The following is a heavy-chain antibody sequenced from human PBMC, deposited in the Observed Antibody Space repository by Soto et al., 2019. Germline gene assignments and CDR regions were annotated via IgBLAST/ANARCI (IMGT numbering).Heavy chain of an antibody. CDR1: GFTFSSYA. D-gene: IGHD6-6*01. Sequence: EVQLLDSGGGLVQPGGSLRLSCAASGFTFSSYAMNWVRQAPGKGLEWVSGISGSGGSTSYADSVKGRFTISRDNSQNTLYLQMNSLRAEDTAVYYCAKDQRSTSTRGSFDYWGQGTLVTVSS. J-gene: IGHJ4*02. V-gene: IGHV3-23*01. CDR3: AKDQRSTSTRGSFDY. CDR2: ISGSGGST.